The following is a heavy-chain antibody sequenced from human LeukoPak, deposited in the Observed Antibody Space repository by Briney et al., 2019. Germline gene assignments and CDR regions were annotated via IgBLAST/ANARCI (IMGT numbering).Heavy chain of an antibody. J-gene: IGHJ4*02. CDR1: GVTFSSYW. V-gene: IGHV3-74*01. Sequence: GGSLRLSCTASGVTFSSYWMHWVRQAPGKGLVWVSRINSDGSSTTYADSVKGRFTISRDNAKDTLYLQMNSLRAEGTAVYYCASLDYWGQGTLVTVSS. CDR2: INSDGSST. CDR3: ASLDY.